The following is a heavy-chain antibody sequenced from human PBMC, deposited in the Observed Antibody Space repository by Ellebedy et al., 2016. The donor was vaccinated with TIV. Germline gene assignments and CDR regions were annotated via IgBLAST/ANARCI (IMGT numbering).Heavy chain of an antibody. CDR2: ISSSSSYI. J-gene: IGHJ6*02. D-gene: IGHD5-24*01. Sequence: GGSLRLXXAASGFTFSSYSMNWVRQAPGKGLEWVSSISSSSSYIYYADSVKGRFTISRDNAKNSLYLQMNSLRAEDTAVYYCARDLFQGRWLQLRGYYGMDVWGQGTTVTVSS. CDR1: GFTFSSYS. V-gene: IGHV3-21*01. CDR3: ARDLFQGRWLQLRGYYGMDV.